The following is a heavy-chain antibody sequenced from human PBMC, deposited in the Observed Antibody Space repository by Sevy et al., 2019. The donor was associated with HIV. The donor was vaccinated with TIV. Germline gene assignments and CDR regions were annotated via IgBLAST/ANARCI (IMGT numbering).Heavy chain of an antibody. V-gene: IGHV2-5*02. CDR3: AHRRSSGSPISNWFDP. Sequence: SGPTLVKPTQTLTLTCTFSGFSLSTAGEGVGWIRQPPGQAPEWLAIIYWDGDKRYSPSLKNRLTVTEDTSKNQVVLTMTNMAPVDTGTYYCAHRRSSGSPISNWFDPWGQGTLVTVSS. CDR2: IYWDGDK. J-gene: IGHJ5*02. CDR1: GFSLSTAGEG. D-gene: IGHD2-15*01.